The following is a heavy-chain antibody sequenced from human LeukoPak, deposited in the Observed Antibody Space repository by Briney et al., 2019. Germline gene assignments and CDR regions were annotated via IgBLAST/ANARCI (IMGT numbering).Heavy chain of an antibody. CDR3: ARVHELYYDSWSGYYDNYYYGMDV. V-gene: IGHV3-30*04. J-gene: IGHJ6*02. CDR1: GFTFSSYA. CDR2: ISYDGSNK. Sequence: GGPLRLSCAASGFTFSSYAMHWVRQAPGKGLEWVAVISYDGSNKYYADSVKGRFTISRDNSKNTLYLQMNSLRAEDTAVYYCARVHELYYDSWSGYYDNYYYGMDVWGQGTTVTVSS. D-gene: IGHD3-3*01.